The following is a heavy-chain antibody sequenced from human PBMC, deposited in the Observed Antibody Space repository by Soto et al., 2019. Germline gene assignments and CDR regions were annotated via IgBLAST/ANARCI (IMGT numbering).Heavy chain of an antibody. V-gene: IGHV1-69*06. CDR3: AREGIAAAGTGYYFDY. CDR2: IIPIFGTA. Sequence: GASVKVSCKASGGTSSSYAISWVRQAPGQGLEWMGGIIPIFGTANYAQKFQGRVTITADKSTSTAYMELSSLRSEDTAVYYCAREGIAAAGTGYYFDYWGQGTLVTVSS. D-gene: IGHD6-13*01. J-gene: IGHJ4*02. CDR1: GGTSSSYA.